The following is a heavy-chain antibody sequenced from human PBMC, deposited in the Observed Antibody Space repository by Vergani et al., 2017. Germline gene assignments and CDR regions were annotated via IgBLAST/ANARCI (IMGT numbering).Heavy chain of an antibody. Sequence: QLQLQESGPGLVKPSETLSLTCTVSGGSISSGSYYWSWIRQPAGKGLEWIGRVYTSGSTNYNPSLKSRVTISVDTSKTQFSLKLSSVTAADTAVYYCARDRGGYCSSTSCFDDAFDIWGQGTMVTVSS. D-gene: IGHD2-2*01. V-gene: IGHV4-61*02. CDR2: VYTSGST. CDR3: ARDRGGYCSSTSCFDDAFDI. CDR1: GGSISSGSYY. J-gene: IGHJ3*02.